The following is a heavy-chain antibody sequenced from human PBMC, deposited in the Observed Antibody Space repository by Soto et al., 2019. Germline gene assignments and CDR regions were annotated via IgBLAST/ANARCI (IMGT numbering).Heavy chain of an antibody. D-gene: IGHD6-19*01. CDR1: GSSFTTYW. CDR2: IYPGDSDS. V-gene: IGHV5-51*03. CDR3: ARRTSGWYEGGCDY. J-gene: IGHJ4*02. Sequence: EMQLVQSGAEVKKPGESLKISCRGSGSSFTTYWIGWVRQMPGKGLEWMGIIYPGDSDSRYSPSFRDQVTISADKSINTVYLQWNSLKASDTAMYYCARRTSGWYEGGCDYWGQGTLVTVSS.